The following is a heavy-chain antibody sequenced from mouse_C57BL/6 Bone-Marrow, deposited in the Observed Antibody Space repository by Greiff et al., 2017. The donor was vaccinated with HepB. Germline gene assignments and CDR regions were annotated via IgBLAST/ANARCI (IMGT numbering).Heavy chain of an antibody. CDR3: ARDLGDVYYAMDY. Sequence: EVKLVESEGGLVQPGSSMKLSCTASGFTFSDYYMAWVRQVPEKGLEWVANINYDGSSTYYLDSLKSRFIISRDNAKNILYLQMSSLKSEDTATYYCARDLGDVYYAMDYWGQGTSVTVSS. J-gene: IGHJ4*01. V-gene: IGHV5-16*01. D-gene: IGHD3-3*01. CDR2: INYDGSST. CDR1: GFTFSDYY.